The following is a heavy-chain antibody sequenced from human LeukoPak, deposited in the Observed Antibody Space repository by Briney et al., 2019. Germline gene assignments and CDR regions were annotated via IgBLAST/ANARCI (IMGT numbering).Heavy chain of an antibody. D-gene: IGHD5-12*01. CDR2: ISAYNGNT. J-gene: IGHJ4*02. CDR3: ARDLSGYDSHFDY. CDR1: GYTFTSYG. Sequence: AASVTVSCKASGYTFTSYGISWVRQTPGQGLEWMGWISAYNGNTNYAQKLQGRVTMTTDTSTSTAYMELRSLRSDDTAVYYCARDLSGYDSHFDYWGQGTLVTVSS. V-gene: IGHV1-18*01.